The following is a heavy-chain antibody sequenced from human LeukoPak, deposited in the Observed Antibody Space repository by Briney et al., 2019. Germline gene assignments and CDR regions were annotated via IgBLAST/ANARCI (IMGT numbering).Heavy chain of an antibody. D-gene: IGHD6-13*01. V-gene: IGHV3-48*03. CDR3: ARTDTTSSSWLHYYYYGMDV. Sequence: PGGSLRLSCAASGFTFSSYEMNWVRQAPGKGLEWVSYISSSGSTIYYADSVKGRFTISRDNAKNSLYLQMNSLRAEDTAVYYCARTDTTSSSWLHYYYYGMDVWGQGTTVTVSS. CDR2: ISSSGSTI. J-gene: IGHJ6*02. CDR1: GFTFSSYE.